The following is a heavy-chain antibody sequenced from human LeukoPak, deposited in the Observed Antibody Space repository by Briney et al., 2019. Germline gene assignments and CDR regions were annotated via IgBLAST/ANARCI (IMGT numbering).Heavy chain of an antibody. CDR1: GFTFSSYA. Sequence: GGSLRLSCTASGFTFSSYAMSWVRQAPGKGLEWVSAISGGGDGTYYADSVKGRFIISRDNSKNTVYLQMNSLRAEDTAVYYCARVVAGSVYNSGMDVWGQGTTVTVSS. V-gene: IGHV3-23*01. D-gene: IGHD3-10*01. CDR3: ARVVAGSVYNSGMDV. J-gene: IGHJ6*02. CDR2: ISGGGDGT.